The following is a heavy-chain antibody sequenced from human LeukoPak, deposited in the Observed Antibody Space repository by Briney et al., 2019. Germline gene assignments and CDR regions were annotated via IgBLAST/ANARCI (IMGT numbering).Heavy chain of an antibody. CDR2: IRFDGSDK. D-gene: IGHD4-17*01. CDR1: GFTFSSYG. Sequence: GGSLRLSCAASGFTFSSYGMHWVRQAPGKGLEWVAYIRFDGSDKYYADSVKGRFTISRDNSKNTLYLQMNSLRAEDTAVYYCARESYTYYGDYVGVGAFDIWGQGTMVTVSS. J-gene: IGHJ3*02. V-gene: IGHV3-30*02. CDR3: ARESYTYYGDYVGVGAFDI.